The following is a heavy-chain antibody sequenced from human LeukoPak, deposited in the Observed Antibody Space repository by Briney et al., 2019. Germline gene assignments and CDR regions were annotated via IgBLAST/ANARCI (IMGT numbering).Heavy chain of an antibody. CDR2: IYTSGST. J-gene: IGHJ6*03. D-gene: IGHD2-15*01. V-gene: IGHV4-61*02. CDR1: GGSISSGNYY. Sequence: PSETLSLTCTVSGGSISSGNYYWSWIRQPAGKGLEWIGRIYTSGSTNYNPSLKSRVTISVDTSKNQFSLKLSSVTAADTAVYYCARQVVVAATPNYFYYYMDVWGKGTTVTISS. CDR3: ARQVVVAATPNYFYYYMDV.